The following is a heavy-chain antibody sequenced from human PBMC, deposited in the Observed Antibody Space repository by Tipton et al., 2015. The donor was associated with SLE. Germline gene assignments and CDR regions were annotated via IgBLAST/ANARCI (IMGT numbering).Heavy chain of an antibody. Sequence: TLSLTCVVSGYSISSGYYWGWIRQPPGKGLEWIGSISHTGSTYYNPSLKSRVTISLDTSKNHFSLRLTSVTAADAAVYYCARSAGYGSNWAHFDYWGQGTLVTVSS. CDR3: ARSAGYGSNWAHFDY. V-gene: IGHV4-38-2*01. CDR2: ISHTGST. D-gene: IGHD6-13*01. J-gene: IGHJ4*02. CDR1: GYSISSGYY.